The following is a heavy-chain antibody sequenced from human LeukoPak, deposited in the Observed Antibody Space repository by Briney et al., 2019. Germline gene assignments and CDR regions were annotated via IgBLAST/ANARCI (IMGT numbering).Heavy chain of an antibody. CDR3: ARQRSVARPSLDY. V-gene: IGHV4-39*01. J-gene: IGHJ4*02. D-gene: IGHD2-15*01. CDR2: ICDSGST. Sequence: SETLSLTCTVSGGSISTTTYCWGWIRQPPGKGLEWIGSICDSGSTYDNPSLKSRLTISVDTSKNQFSLKLSSVTAADTAVYYCARQRSVARPSLDYWGQGTLVTVSS. CDR1: GGSISTTTYC.